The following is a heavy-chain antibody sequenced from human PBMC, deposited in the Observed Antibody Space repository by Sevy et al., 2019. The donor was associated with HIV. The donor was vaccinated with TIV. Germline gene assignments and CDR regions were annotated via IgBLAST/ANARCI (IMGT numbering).Heavy chain of an antibody. V-gene: IGHV1-2*02. CDR1: GYTFTGYY. CDR3: VRDDRDGYFDY. Sequence: ASVKVSCKASGYTFTGYYMHWVRQAPGQGLEWMGWINPDSGGPNYAPKFQGRVTLTRDTSISTAYMELSRLKSDGTAVDYCVRDDRDGYFDYWGQGTLVTVSS. CDR2: INPDSGGP. J-gene: IGHJ4*02.